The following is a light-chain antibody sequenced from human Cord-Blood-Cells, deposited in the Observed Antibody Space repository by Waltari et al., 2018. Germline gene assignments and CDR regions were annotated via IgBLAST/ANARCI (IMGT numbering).Light chain of an antibody. CDR1: QRVSRN. CDR3: QQYNKWPRT. V-gene: IGKV3D-15*01. Sequence: ELAMLQSPATLSVSPGARATLSCRARQRVSRNLAWYQQKPGQAPRLLISGASTRATGTPARFSGSGSGTECTGTSSSLQSEDVADYDCQQYNKWPRTFGEGTKVEIK. J-gene: IGKJ1*01. CDR2: GAS.